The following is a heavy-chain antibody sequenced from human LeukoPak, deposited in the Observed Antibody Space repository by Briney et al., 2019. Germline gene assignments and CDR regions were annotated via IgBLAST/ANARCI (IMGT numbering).Heavy chain of an antibody. Sequence: GGSLRLSCAASGFTFSSYAMNWVRQAPGKGLEWVAVISYDGSNKYYADSVKGRFTISRDNSKNTLYLQMGSLRAEDMAVYYCARGGYFDWLLNPFDYWGQGTLVTVSS. CDR2: ISYDGSNK. J-gene: IGHJ4*02. CDR1: GFTFSSYA. CDR3: ARGGYFDWLLNPFDY. D-gene: IGHD3-9*01. V-gene: IGHV3-30*14.